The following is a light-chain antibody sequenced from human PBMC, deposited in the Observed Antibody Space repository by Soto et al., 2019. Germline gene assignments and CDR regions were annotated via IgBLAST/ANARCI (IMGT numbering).Light chain of an antibody. V-gene: IGLV4-69*01. CDR2: LNSDGSH. J-gene: IGLJ3*02. Sequence: QLVLTQSPSASASLGASVNLTCTLSSGHSSYAIAWHQQQPEKGPRFLMMLNSDGSHNKGDGIPDRFSGSSSGTERYLTISSLPSGDEADYYCQTWGTGIRVFGGGTKLTVL. CDR3: QTWGTGIRV. CDR1: SGHSSYA.